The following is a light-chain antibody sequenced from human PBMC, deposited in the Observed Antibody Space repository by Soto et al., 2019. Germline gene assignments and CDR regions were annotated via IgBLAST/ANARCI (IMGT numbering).Light chain of an antibody. CDR1: QSVNNGY. V-gene: IGKV3-20*01. CDR3: QQSGSSLT. CDR2: GAS. J-gene: IGKJ2*01. Sequence: EVVLTQSPGTLSLSPGESATLSCRASQSVNNGYLAWYQQKPGQAPRLLIYGASARATGIPDRFSGSGSGVDLTLTISRLEPEDFALYHCQQSGSSLTFGQGTKLE.